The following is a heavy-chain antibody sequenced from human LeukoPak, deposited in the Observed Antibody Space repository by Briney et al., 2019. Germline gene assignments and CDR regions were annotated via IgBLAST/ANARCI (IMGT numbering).Heavy chain of an antibody. V-gene: IGHV4-38-2*02. CDR1: GYSISSGYY. D-gene: IGHD6-19*01. CDR2: IFHSGST. Sequence: SETLSLTCTVSGYSISSGYYWGWIRQPPGKGLEWIGSIFHSGSTYYNPSLKSRVTISVDTSKNHFSLKLRSVTAADTAVYYCARAETYSSGWYDAFFDYWGQGTLVTVSS. CDR3: ARAETYSSGWYDAFFDY. J-gene: IGHJ4*02.